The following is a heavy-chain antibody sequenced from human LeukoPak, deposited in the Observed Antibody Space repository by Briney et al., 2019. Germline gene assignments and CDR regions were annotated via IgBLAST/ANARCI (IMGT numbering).Heavy chain of an antibody. D-gene: IGHD3-10*01. CDR2: ISSSGGTI. Sequence: GGSLRLSCAASGFTFSDYYMSWIRQAPGKGLEWVSYISSSGGTIYYADSVKGRFTISRDNAKNSLYLQMNSLRAEDTAMYYCARLSAMLRGPEPIYYFDYWGQGTLVTVSS. CDR3: ARLSAMLRGPEPIYYFDY. V-gene: IGHV3-11*04. CDR1: GFTFSDYY. J-gene: IGHJ4*01.